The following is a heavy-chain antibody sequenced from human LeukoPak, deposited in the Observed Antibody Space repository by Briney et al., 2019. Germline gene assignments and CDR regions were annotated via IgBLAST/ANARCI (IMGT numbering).Heavy chain of an antibody. CDR1: GNTFTSYS. CDR3: ARTYYYGSGGSRWFDP. J-gene: IGHJ5*02. Sequence: ASVKVSCKASGNTFTSYSITWVRQAPGQGLEWMGWISAYNGNTNYAQNIQGRVTMTTDTSTSTAYMELRSLRSDDTAVYYCARTYYYGSGGSRWFDPWGQGTLVTVSS. CDR2: ISAYNGNT. D-gene: IGHD3-10*01. V-gene: IGHV1-18*01.